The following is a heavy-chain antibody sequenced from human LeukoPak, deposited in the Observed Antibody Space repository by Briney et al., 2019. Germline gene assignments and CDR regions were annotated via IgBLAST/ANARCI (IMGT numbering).Heavy chain of an antibody. J-gene: IGHJ3*02. Sequence: SETLSLTCSVSGGSISNYYWSWIRQPPGKGLEYIGYSYYSGSTDYNPSLKSRVTISVDTSKNQFSLMLTSVNPADSAVYYCARQSISSRRAFDIWGQGTMVTVSS. V-gene: IGHV4-59*08. D-gene: IGHD6-6*01. CDR3: ARQSISSRRAFDI. CDR1: GGSISNYY. CDR2: SYYSGST.